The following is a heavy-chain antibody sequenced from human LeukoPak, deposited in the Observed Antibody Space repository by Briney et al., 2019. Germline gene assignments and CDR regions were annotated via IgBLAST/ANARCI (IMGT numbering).Heavy chain of an antibody. CDR1: GFTFSNYV. J-gene: IGHJ4*02. D-gene: IGHD6-19*01. V-gene: IGHV3-23*01. Sequence: GGSLRLSCAASGFTFSNYVMNWVRQAPGKGLEWVSGMSASGGSTFYADSVKGRFTFSRDNSKNTLYLQMNSLRAEDTAVYYCASSSSGWYKFDYWGQGTLVTVSS. CDR2: MSASGGST. CDR3: ASSSSGWYKFDY.